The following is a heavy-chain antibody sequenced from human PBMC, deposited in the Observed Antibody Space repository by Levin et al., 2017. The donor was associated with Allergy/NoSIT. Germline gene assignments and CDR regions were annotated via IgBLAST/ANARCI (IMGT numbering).Heavy chain of an antibody. CDR1: GGSFSGYY. CDR3: ARSGRARAFDP. J-gene: IGHJ5*02. Sequence: SQTLSLPCAVYGGSFSGYYWSWIRQPPGKGLEWIGEINHSGSTNYNPSLKSRVTISVDTSKNQFSLKLSSVTAADTAVYYCARSGRARAFDPWGQGTLVTVSS. V-gene: IGHV4-34*01. D-gene: IGHD3-10*01. CDR2: INHSGST.